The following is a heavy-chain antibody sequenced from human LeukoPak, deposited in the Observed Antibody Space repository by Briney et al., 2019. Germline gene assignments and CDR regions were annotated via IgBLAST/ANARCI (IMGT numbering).Heavy chain of an antibody. D-gene: IGHD1-26*01. V-gene: IGHV4-59*01. CDR2: IYYSGST. CDR1: GGSISSYY. Sequence: SETLSLTCTVSGGSISSYYGSWIRQPPGKGLEWIGYIYYSGSTNYNPSLKSRVTISVDTSKNQFSLKLSSVTAADTAVYYCARGGAPSHFDYWGQGTLVTVSS. J-gene: IGHJ4*02. CDR3: ARGGAPSHFDY.